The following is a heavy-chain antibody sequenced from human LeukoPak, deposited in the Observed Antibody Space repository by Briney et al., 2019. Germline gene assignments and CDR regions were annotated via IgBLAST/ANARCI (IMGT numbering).Heavy chain of an antibody. J-gene: IGHJ5*02. CDR3: AKAVTQVYNWFDP. CDR1: RFTFSSYA. V-gene: IGHV3-23*01. CDR2: ISGSGGNT. Sequence: GGSLRLSCAASRFTFSSYAMSWVRQAPGKGLEWVSSISGSGGNTYYADSVKGRFTISRDNSKNTLYLQMNTLRAEDTAVCYCAKAVTQVYNWFDPWGQGTLVTVSS. D-gene: IGHD2-8*01.